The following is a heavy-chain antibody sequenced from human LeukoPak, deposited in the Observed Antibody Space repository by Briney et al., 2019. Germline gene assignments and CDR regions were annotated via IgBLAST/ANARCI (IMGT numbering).Heavy chain of an antibody. Sequence: GGSLRLSCAASGFTLSSYSMNWVRQAPGKGLEWVSYISSSSNPIYYADSVKGRFTISRDNAKNSLYLQMNSLRAEDTAVYYCARKMLQRGYYYGMDVWGQGTTVTVFS. V-gene: IGHV3-48*01. CDR2: ISSSSNPI. CDR1: GFTLSSYS. D-gene: IGHD2-15*01. J-gene: IGHJ6*02. CDR3: ARKMLQRGYYYGMDV.